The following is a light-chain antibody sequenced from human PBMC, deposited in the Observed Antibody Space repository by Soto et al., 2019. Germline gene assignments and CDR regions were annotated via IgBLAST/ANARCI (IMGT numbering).Light chain of an antibody. J-gene: IGKJ1*01. V-gene: IGKV1-17*01. CDR2: AAS. CDR1: QGVGNE. CDR3: SQHYECPPT. Sequence: IQMTQSPSSLAASVGDRVISTCRASQGVGNEVGWYQQKPGKAPKRLIYAASTLQSGTPSRFSGSGSGSDFTLTISSLQPEDFATYFCSQHYECPPTFGRGTRVE.